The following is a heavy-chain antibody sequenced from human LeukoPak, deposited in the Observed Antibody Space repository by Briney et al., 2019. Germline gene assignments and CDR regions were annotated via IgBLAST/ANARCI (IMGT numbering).Heavy chain of an antibody. CDR3: ARGAAYYEFWGGGSVFDY. J-gene: IGHJ4*02. D-gene: IGHD3-3*01. CDR2: TNPNSGGT. CDR1: GYTFTGYY. Sequence: GASVKVSCKASGYTFTGYYMHWVRQAPGQGLEWMGWTNPNSGGTNYAQKFQGRVTMTRDTSISTAYMELSRLKSDDTAVYYCARGAAYYEFWGGGSVFDYWGQGTLVTVSS. V-gene: IGHV1-2*02.